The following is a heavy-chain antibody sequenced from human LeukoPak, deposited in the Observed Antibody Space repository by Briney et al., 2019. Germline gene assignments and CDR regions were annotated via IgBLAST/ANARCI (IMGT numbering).Heavy chain of an antibody. CDR3: ARLGGDSGRTTLRYFDWLPPIPLYYFDY. D-gene: IGHD3-9*01. CDR1: GFTFSSYS. CDR2: ISSSSSYI. J-gene: IGHJ4*02. Sequence: GGSLRLSCAASGFTFSSYSMNWVRQAPGKGLEWVSSISSSSSYIYYADSVKGRFTISRDNAKNSLYLQMNSLRAEDTAVYYCARLGGDSGRTTLRYFDWLPPIPLYYFDYWGQGTLVTVSS. V-gene: IGHV3-21*01.